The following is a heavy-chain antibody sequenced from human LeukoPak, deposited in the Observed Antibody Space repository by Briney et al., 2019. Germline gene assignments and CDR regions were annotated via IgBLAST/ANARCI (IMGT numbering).Heavy chain of an antibody. CDR2: IRYDGSNK. V-gene: IGHV3-30*02. J-gene: IGHJ4*02. Sequence: GGSLRLSCAASGFTFSSYGMHWVRQAPGKGLEWVAFIRYDGSNKYYADSVKGRFTISRDNSKNTLYLQMNSLRAEDTAVYYCARVSGQLWFPFDYWGQGTLVTVSS. CDR1: GFTFSSYG. D-gene: IGHD5-18*01. CDR3: ARVSGQLWFPFDY.